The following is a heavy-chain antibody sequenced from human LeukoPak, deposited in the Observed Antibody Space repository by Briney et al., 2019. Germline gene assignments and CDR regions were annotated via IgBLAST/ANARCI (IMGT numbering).Heavy chain of an antibody. CDR3: ARDSGSSWYGGWFDP. CDR2: ISSSSSTI. V-gene: IGHV3-48*04. CDR1: GFTFSSYS. D-gene: IGHD6-13*01. Sequence: GGSLRLSCAASGFTFSSYSMNWVRQAPGKGLEWVSYISSSSSTIYYADSVKGRFTISRDNAKNSLYLQMNSLRAEDTAVYYCARDSGSSWYGGWFDPWGQGTLVTVSS. J-gene: IGHJ5*02.